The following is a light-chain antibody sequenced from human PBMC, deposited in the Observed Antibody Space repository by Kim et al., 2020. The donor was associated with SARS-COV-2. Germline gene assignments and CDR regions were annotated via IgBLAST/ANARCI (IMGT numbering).Light chain of an antibody. CDR3: QQYNSYPIT. CDR1: QGINNY. CDR2: ADS. V-gene: IGKV1-16*02. Sequence: AFVGDRVPITCRAGQGINNYLAWLQQKPGKAPKPLMYADSSLQSGVPSKFSGSGSGTDCTLTIRSLQPEDFATYYCQQYNSYPITFGQGTRLEIK. J-gene: IGKJ5*01.